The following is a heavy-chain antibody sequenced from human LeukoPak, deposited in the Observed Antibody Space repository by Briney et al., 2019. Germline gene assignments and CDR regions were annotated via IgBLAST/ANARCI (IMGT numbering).Heavy chain of an antibody. CDR2: ISSSSSYI. CDR3: ARDGSSGLTYYGMDV. D-gene: IGHD6-19*01. Sequence: GGSLRLSCAASGFTFSSYSMNWVRQAPGKGLEWVSSISSSSSYIYYADSVKGRFTISRDNAKTSLYLQMNSLRAEDTAVYYCARDGSSGLTYYGMDVWGQGTTVTVSS. V-gene: IGHV3-21*01. CDR1: GFTFSSYS. J-gene: IGHJ6*02.